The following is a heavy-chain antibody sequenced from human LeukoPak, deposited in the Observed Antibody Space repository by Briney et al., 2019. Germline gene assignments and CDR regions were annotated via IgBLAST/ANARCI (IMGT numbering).Heavy chain of an antibody. CDR2: ISGSGSST. Sequence: GGSLTLSCAASGFTSSDYYMSWIRQAPGKGLEWISYISGSGSSTYFADSVKGRFTISRHNAKNSLSLQMNSLRAEDTAVYYGARGTGLFDPWGQGALVTVSS. D-gene: IGHD1-1*01. V-gene: IGHV3-11*04. CDR3: ARGTGLFDP. CDR1: GFTSSDYY. J-gene: IGHJ5*02.